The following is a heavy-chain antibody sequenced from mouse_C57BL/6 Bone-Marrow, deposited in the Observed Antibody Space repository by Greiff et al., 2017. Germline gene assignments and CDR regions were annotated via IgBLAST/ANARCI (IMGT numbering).Heavy chain of an antibody. CDR2: ISNLAYSI. Sequence: EVNVVESGGGLVQPGGSLKLSCAASGFTFSDYGMAWVRQAPRKGPEWVAFISNLAYSIYYADTVTGRFTISRENAKNTLYLEMSSLRSEDTAMYYCARYGTDWYFDVWGTGTTVTVSS. V-gene: IGHV5-15*01. CDR1: GFTFSDYG. CDR3: ARYGTDWYFDV. D-gene: IGHD4-1*01. J-gene: IGHJ1*03.